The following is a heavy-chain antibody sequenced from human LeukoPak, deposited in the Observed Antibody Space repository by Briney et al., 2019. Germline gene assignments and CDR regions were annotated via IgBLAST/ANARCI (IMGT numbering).Heavy chain of an antibody. CDR1: GFTFSSYS. D-gene: IGHD6-19*01. V-gene: IGHV3-21*01. Sequence: GSLRLSCAASGFTFSSYSMNWVRQAPGKGLEWVSSISSSSSYIYYADSVKGRFTISRDNAKNSLYLQMNSLRAEDTAVYYCASTPGIAVAGLDYWGQGTLVTVSS. J-gene: IGHJ4*02. CDR2: ISSSSSYI. CDR3: ASTPGIAVAGLDY.